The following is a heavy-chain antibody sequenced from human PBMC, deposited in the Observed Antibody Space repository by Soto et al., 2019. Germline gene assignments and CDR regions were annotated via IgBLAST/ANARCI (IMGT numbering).Heavy chain of an antibody. Sequence: QVQLVESGGGVVQPGRSLRLSCAASGFTFSSYGMHWVRQAPGKGLEWVAVIWYDGSNKYYADSVKGRFPISRDNSKNTLYLRMNSLRAEDTAVYYCARDASSTTGDYAGAAGSFDIWGQGTMVTVSS. D-gene: IGHD4-17*01. J-gene: IGHJ3*02. V-gene: IGHV3-33*01. CDR1: GFTFSSYG. CDR2: IWYDGSNK. CDR3: ARDASSTTGDYAGAAGSFDI.